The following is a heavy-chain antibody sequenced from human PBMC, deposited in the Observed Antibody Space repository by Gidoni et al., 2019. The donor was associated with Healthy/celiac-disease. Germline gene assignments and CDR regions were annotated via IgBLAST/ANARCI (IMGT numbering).Heavy chain of an antibody. D-gene: IGHD6-6*01. CDR2: INHSGST. V-gene: IGHV4-34*01. J-gene: IGHJ2*01. CDR3: ARIPSIAARFALSVPRYFDL. Sequence: QVQLQQWGAGLLKPSETLSLTCAVYGGSFSGYYWSWIRQPPGKGLEWIGEINHSGSTNYNPSLKSRVTISVDTSKNQFSLKLSSVTAADTAVYYCARIPSIAARFALSVPRYFDLWGRGTLVTVSS. CDR1: GGSFSGYY.